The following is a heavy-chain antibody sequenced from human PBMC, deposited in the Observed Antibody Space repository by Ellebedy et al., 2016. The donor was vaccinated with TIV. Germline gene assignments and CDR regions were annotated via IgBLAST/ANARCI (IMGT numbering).Heavy chain of an antibody. CDR1: GFTVTSNY. D-gene: IGHD3/OR15-3a*01. CDR3: ARGTFGRGRSGFLDD. V-gene: IGHV3-66*01. CDR2: YYSGGSK. Sequence: GESLKISCAASGFTVTSNYMSWVRQAPGKGLEWVSVYYSGGSKYYADSVKDRFIISRDNSKNTLFLQMSSLRVEDTAVYYCARGTFGRGRSGFLDDWGQGTLVSVSS. J-gene: IGHJ4*02.